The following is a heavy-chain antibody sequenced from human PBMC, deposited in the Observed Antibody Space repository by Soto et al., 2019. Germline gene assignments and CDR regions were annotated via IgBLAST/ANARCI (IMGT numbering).Heavy chain of an antibody. D-gene: IGHD4-4*01. V-gene: IGHV1-8*01. CDR1: GYTFTSYD. Sequence: GASVKVSCKASGYTFTSYDINWVRQATGQGLEWMGWMNPNSGNTGYAQKFQGRVTMTRNTSISTAYMEQSSLRSEDTAVYYCAILNYRLYYYYMDVWGQGTTVTVAS. CDR2: MNPNSGNT. J-gene: IGHJ6*03. CDR3: AILNYRLYYYYMDV.